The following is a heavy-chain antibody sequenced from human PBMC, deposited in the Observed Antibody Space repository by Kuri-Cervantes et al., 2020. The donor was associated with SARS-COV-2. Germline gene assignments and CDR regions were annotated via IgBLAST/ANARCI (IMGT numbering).Heavy chain of an antibody. CDR1: GYSFTSYW. Sequence: KVSCKGSGYSFTSYWISWVRQMPGKGLEWMGRIDPSDSYTNYSPSSQGHVTISADKSISTAYLQWSSLKASDTAMYYCARLRGYCSSTSCHSYYYYYGMDVWGQGTTVTVSS. CDR3: ARLRGYCSSTSCHSYYYYYGMDV. D-gene: IGHD2-2*02. CDR2: IDPSDSYT. V-gene: IGHV5-10-1*01. J-gene: IGHJ6*02.